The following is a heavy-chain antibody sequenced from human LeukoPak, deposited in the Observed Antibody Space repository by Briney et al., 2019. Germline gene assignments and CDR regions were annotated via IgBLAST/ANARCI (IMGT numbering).Heavy chain of an antibody. CDR3: ARDYLLAGGHFPFDY. V-gene: IGHV3-21*01. D-gene: IGHD3-3*02. J-gene: IGHJ4*02. CDR2: ISSSSSYI. Sequence: GGSLRLSCAASGFTFSSYSMSWVRQAPGKGLEWVSSISSSSSYIYYADSVKGRFTISRDNAKNSLYLQMNSLRAEDTAVYYCARDYLLAGGHFPFDYWGQGTLVTVSS. CDR1: GFTFSSYS.